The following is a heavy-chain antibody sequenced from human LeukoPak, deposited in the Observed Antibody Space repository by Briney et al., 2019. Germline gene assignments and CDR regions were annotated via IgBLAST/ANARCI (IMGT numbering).Heavy chain of an antibody. CDR2: INHSGST. D-gene: IGHD3-22*01. CDR3: ARPAPYYYDSSGYSDAEYFQH. V-gene: IGHV4-34*01. J-gene: IGHJ1*01. CDR1: GGSFSGYY. Sequence: PSETLSLTCAVYGGSFSGYYWSWIRQPPGKGLEWIGEINHSGSTNYNPSLKSRVTISVDTSKNQFSLKLSSVTAADTAVYYRARPAPYYYDSSGYSDAEYFQHWGQGTLVTVSS.